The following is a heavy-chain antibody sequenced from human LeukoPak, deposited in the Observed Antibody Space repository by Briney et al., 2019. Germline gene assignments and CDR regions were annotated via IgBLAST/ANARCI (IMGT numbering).Heavy chain of an antibody. CDR3: ARDRSSWYHAHFDY. D-gene: IGHD6-13*01. CDR2: IYTSGST. V-gene: IGHV4-61*02. CDR1: GGSISSGSYY. Sequence: SETLSLTCTVSGGSISSGSYYWSWIRQPAGKGLEWIGRIYTSGSTNYNPSLKSRVTISVDTSKNQFSLKLSPVTAADTAVYYCARDRSSWYHAHFDYWGQGTLVTVSS. J-gene: IGHJ4*02.